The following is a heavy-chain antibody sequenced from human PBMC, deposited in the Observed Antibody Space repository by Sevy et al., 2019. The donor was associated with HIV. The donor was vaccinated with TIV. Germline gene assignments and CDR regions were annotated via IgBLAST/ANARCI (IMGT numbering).Heavy chain of an antibody. CDR2: ISYDGNIE. D-gene: IGHD3-22*01. Sequence: GGSLRLSCAAYVFTFSTHAMHWVRQAPGKGLEWVAIISYDGNIEYYPDSVKGRFTISRDDSKNTLYLQMNSLRSEDTALYYCARDLGYESTGYLPLFDNWGQGTLVTVSS. CDR1: VFTFSTHA. V-gene: IGHV3-30-3*01. CDR3: ARDLGYESTGYLPLFDN. J-gene: IGHJ4*02.